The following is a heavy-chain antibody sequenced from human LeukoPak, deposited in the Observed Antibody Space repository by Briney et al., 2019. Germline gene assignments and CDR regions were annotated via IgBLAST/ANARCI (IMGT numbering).Heavy chain of an antibody. CDR3: ARDTRGSYYDWFDP. D-gene: IGHD1-26*01. J-gene: IGHJ5*02. Sequence: APVKVSCKASGYTFTSYGISWVRQAPGQGLEWMGWISAYNGNTNYAQKLQGRVTMTTDTSTSTAYMELRSLRSGDTAVYYCARDTRGSYYDWFDPWGQGTLVTVSS. CDR2: ISAYNGNT. CDR1: GYTFTSYG. V-gene: IGHV1-18*01.